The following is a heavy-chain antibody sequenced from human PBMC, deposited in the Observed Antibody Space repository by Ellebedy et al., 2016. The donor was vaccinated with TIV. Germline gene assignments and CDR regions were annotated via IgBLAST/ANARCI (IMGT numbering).Heavy chain of an antibody. CDR2: ISAYNGNT. V-gene: IGHV1-18*04. D-gene: IGHD2-2*01. CDR3: ARDPCGTSCFTYYYGMDV. Sequence: ASVKVSCKASGYTFTSYGISWVRQAPGQGLEWMGWISAYNGNTNYAQKLQGRVTMTTDTSTSTAYMELRSLRSDDTAVYYCARDPCGTSCFTYYYGMDVWGQGTTVTVSS. CDR1: GYTFTSYG. J-gene: IGHJ6*02.